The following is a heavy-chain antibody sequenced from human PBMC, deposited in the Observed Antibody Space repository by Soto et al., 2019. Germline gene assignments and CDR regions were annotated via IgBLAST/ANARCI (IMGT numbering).Heavy chain of an antibody. Sequence: GESVKISCKGSGYSFTSYWIGWVRQMPGKGLEWMGIIYPGDSDTRYSPSFQGQVTISADRSISTAYLQWSSLKASDTAMYYCARHARSSGWYVTYTSYYYGMDVWGQGTTVTVSS. J-gene: IGHJ6*02. CDR1: GYSFTSYW. V-gene: IGHV5-51*01. CDR3: ARHARSSGWYVTYTSYYYGMDV. D-gene: IGHD6-19*01. CDR2: IYPGDSDT.